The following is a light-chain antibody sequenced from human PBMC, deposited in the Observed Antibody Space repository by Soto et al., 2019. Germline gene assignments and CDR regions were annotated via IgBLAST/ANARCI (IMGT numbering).Light chain of an antibody. CDR3: CSYAGSYTWV. CDR1: SSDVGGYNF. J-gene: IGLJ3*02. V-gene: IGLV2-11*01. Sequence: QSALTQPRSVSGSPGQSVTISCTGTSSDVGGYNFVSWYQQRPGKAPKLMIYDVSKRPSGVPDRFPGSKSGNTASLTISGLQAEDEADYYCCSYAGSYTWVFGGGTKVTVL. CDR2: DVS.